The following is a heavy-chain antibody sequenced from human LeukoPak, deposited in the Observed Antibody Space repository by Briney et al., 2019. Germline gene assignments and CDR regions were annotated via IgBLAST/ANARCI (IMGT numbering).Heavy chain of an antibody. CDR3: ARVARIAAAGREYYFDY. J-gene: IGHJ4*02. V-gene: IGHV4-59*01. Sequence: PSETPSLTCTVSGGSISSYYWSWIRQPPGKGLEWIGYIYYSGSTNYNPSLKSRVTISVDTSKNQFSLKLSSVTAADTAVYYCARVARIAAAGREYYFDYWGQGTLVTVSS. CDR1: GGSISSYY. CDR2: IYYSGST. D-gene: IGHD6-13*01.